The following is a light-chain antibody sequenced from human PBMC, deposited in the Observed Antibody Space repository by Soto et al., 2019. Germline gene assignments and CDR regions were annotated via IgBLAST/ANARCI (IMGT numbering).Light chain of an antibody. V-gene: IGLV1-40*01. CDR2: GNN. CDR1: WSNIGAGHD. J-gene: IGLJ1*01. Sequence: VLTQPPSVSGAPGQSVTISCTGTWSNIGAGHDVHWYQQLPGTAPKLVIYGNNNRPTGVPDRFSGSKSGTSASLAITGLQAEDETDYYCQSFDSSLSIYIFGSGTKVTVL. CDR3: QSFDSSLSIYI.